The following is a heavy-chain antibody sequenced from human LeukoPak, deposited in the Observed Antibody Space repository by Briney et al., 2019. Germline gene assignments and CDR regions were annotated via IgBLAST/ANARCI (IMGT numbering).Heavy chain of an antibody. CDR1: GGSISSYY. CDR3: ARGVTIFGVVITDAFDI. V-gene: IGHV4-4*09. D-gene: IGHD3-3*01. J-gene: IGHJ3*02. Sequence: PSETLSLTCTVSGGSISSYYWSWIRQLPGKGLEWIGYIYTSGSTNYNPSLKSRVTISVDTSKNQFSLKLSSVTAADTAVYYCARGVTIFGVVITDAFDIWGQGTMVTVSS. CDR2: IYTSGST.